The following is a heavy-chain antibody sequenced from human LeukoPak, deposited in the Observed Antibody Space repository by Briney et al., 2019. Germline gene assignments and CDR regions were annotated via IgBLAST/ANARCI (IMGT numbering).Heavy chain of an antibody. J-gene: IGHJ4*02. CDR1: GFTFSSYN. V-gene: IGHV3-48*01. CDR2: ISSSSNTI. CDR3: ATESGTYSGTCFDY. D-gene: IGHD1-26*01. Sequence: GGSLRLSCAASGFTFSSYNMTWVRQAPGKGLEWVSYISSSSNTIYYADSVKGRFTISRDNAKNSLYLQMNSLRAEDTAVYYCATESGTYSGTCFDYWGQGNLVTVSS.